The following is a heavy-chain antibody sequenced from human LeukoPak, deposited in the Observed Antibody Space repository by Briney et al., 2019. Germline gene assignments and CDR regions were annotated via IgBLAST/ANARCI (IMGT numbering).Heavy chain of an antibody. V-gene: IGHV4-38-2*02. Sequence: PSETLSLTCTVSGYSISSGYYWGWIRQPPGKGLEWIGSIHHSGSTNYNPSLKSRVTMSIDTSKDQFSLELTSVTAADTAVYYCARTIAVAGTVSFDYWGQGILVTVSS. CDR2: IHHSGST. D-gene: IGHD6-19*01. J-gene: IGHJ4*02. CDR1: GYSISSGYY. CDR3: ARTIAVAGTVSFDY.